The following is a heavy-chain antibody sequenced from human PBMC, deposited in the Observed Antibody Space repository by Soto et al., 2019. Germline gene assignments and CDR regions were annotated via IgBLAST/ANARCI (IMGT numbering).Heavy chain of an antibody. CDR3: AREFARTVTTNYYYYMDV. CDR1: GFTFSSYS. D-gene: IGHD4-17*01. V-gene: IGHV3-48*01. Sequence: GGSLRLSCAASGFTFSSYSMNWVRQAPGKGLEWVSYISSSSSTIYYADSVKGRFTISGDNAKNSLYLQMNSLRAEDTAVYYCAREFARTVTTNYYYYMDVWGKGTTVTVSS. CDR2: ISSSSSTI. J-gene: IGHJ6*03.